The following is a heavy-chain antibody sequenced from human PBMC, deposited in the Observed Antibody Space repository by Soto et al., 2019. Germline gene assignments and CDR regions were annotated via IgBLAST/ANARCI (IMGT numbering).Heavy chain of an antibody. CDR3: AKGFEKCSSTSCYPGGGMDV. J-gene: IGHJ6*02. V-gene: IGHV3-30*18. CDR1: GFTFSSYG. D-gene: IGHD2-2*01. CDR2: ISYDGSNK. Sequence: QVQLVESGGGVVQPGRSLRLSCAASGFTFSSYGMHWVRQAPGKGLEWVAVISYDGSNKYYADSVKGRFTISRDNSKNTLYLQMNSLRAEDTAVYYCAKGFEKCSSTSCYPGGGMDVWGQGTTVTVSS.